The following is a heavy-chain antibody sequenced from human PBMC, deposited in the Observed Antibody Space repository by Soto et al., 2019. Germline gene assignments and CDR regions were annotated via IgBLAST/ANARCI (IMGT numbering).Heavy chain of an antibody. J-gene: IGHJ5*02. V-gene: IGHV4-61*01. CDR2: IYYSGST. Sequence: SETLSLTCPFSGVSVSSGSYYWSWIRQPPGKGLEWIGYIYYSGSTNYNPSLKSRVTISVDTSKNQFSLKLSSVTAADTAVYYCVRSNYDLGWFDPWGQGTLVTVSS. D-gene: IGHD3-3*01. CDR3: VRSNYDLGWFDP. CDR1: GVSVSSGSYY.